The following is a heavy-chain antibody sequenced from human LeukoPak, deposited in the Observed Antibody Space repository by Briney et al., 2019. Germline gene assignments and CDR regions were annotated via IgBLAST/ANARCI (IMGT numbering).Heavy chain of an antibody. D-gene: IGHD3-22*01. V-gene: IGHV3-15*01. CDR2: IKSKTDGGTT. CDR1: GFTFSNAW. CDR3: TTDPITMIVVVTNNYYYYMDV. Sequence: PGGSLRLSCAASGFTFSNAWMSWVRQAPGKGLEWVGRIKSKTDGGTTDYAAPVKGRFTISRDDSKNTRYLQMNSLKTEDTAVYYCTTDPITMIVVVTNNYYYYMDVWGKGTTVTVSS. J-gene: IGHJ6*03.